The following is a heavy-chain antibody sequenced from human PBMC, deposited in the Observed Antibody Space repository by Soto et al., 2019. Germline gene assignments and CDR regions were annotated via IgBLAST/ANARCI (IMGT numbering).Heavy chain of an antibody. D-gene: IGHD2-15*01. CDR3: ARAMRDIVVVVAARPPPGAFDI. J-gene: IGHJ3*02. V-gene: IGHV4-59*06. CDR1: GGSISSYY. Sequence: SETLSLTCTVSGGSISSYYGSWIRQHPGKGLEWIGYIYYSGSTYYNPSLKSRVTISVDTSKNQFSLKLSSVTAADTAVYYCARAMRDIVVVVAARPPPGAFDIWGQGTMVTVS. CDR2: IYYSGST.